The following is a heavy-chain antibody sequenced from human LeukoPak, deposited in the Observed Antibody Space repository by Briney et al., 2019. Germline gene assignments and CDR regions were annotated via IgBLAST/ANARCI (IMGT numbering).Heavy chain of an antibody. CDR1: GFTFSSYA. CDR2: ISFDGSNK. V-gene: IGHV3-30-3*01. D-gene: IGHD3-22*01. J-gene: IGHJ4*02. CDR3: ESAQGDSSAGLDY. Sequence: AGGSLRLSCAASGFTFSSYAMHWVRQAPGKGLEWVTIISFDGSNKYYADSVKGRFTISRDNSKNTLYLQMNILRAEDKAVYYRESAQGDSSAGLDYWGQGTLVTVSS.